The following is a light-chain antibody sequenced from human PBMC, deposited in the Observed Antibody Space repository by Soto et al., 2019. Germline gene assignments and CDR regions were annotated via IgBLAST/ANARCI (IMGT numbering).Light chain of an antibody. V-gene: IGKV1-8*01. CDR2: TAS. J-gene: IGKJ4*01. CDR1: QSICSH. CDR3: QQYFSYPLT. Sequence: AIRMTQSPSSFSASTGDRVSITCRARQSICSHLAWYQVKPGKAPRLLIYTASYLESGVPSRFSGSGSGTDFTLTISSLQSEDCAVYYCQQYFSYPLTFGGGTKVEIK.